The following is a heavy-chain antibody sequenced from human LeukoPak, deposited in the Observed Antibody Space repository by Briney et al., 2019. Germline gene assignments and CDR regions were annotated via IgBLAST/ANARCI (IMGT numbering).Heavy chain of an antibody. CDR1: GGSISSYY. D-gene: IGHD3-10*01. CDR3: ARLGRYYYGSGSYLHYYYYYMDV. Sequence: PSETLSLTCTVSGGSISSYYWSWIRQPAGKGLEWIGSIYYSGSTNYNPSLKSRVTISVDTSKNQFSLKLSSVTAADTAVYYCARLGRYYYGSGSYLHYYYYYMDVWGKGTTVTISS. CDR2: IYYSGST. J-gene: IGHJ6*03. V-gene: IGHV4-4*07.